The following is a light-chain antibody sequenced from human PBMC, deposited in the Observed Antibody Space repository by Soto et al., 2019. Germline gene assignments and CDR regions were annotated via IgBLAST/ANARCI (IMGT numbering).Light chain of an antibody. CDR3: QTYDSAPFT. CDR2: AAS. Sequence: DIQMTQSPSSLSVSGGDRVTITCRASQGISNYLAWYQQKPGKVPKLLIYAASTLQSGVPSRFSGSGSGTDFTLTINSLQPEDVATYYCQTYDSAPFTFGPGTKVDFK. CDR1: QGISNY. V-gene: IGKV1-27*01. J-gene: IGKJ3*01.